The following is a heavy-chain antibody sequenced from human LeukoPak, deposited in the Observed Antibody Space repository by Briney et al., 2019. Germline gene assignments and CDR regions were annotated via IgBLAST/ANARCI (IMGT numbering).Heavy chain of an antibody. D-gene: IGHD3-3*01. CDR2: IYYSGST. Sequence: SETLSLTCTVSGGSISSYYWSWIRQPPGKGLEWIGYIYYSGSTNYNPSLKSRVTISVDTSKNQFSLKLSSVTAADTAVYYCARAPGTIFGVVWVDVWGKETTVTVSS. CDR3: ARAPGTIFGVVWVDV. V-gene: IGHV4-59*01. CDR1: GGSISSYY. J-gene: IGHJ6*04.